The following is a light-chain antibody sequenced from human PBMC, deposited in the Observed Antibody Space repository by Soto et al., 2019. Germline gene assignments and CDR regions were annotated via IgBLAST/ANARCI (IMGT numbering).Light chain of an antibody. Sequence: EVMLRQSPGTLSLTPGERASLSCRASQSVSSSYLAWYQQIPGQAPRLLINDASRRATGIPDRFSGSGSGTDFTLTISRLEPEDFAVYYCQQFSSYPLTFGGGTKVDI. J-gene: IGKJ4*01. CDR3: QQFSSYPLT. CDR1: QSVSSSY. V-gene: IGKV3-20*01. CDR2: DAS.